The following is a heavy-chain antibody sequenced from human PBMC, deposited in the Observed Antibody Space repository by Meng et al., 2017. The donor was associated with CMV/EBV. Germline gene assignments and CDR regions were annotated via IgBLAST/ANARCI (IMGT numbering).Heavy chain of an antibody. D-gene: IGHD3-22*01. Sequence: GGSLRLSCAASGFTVSSNYMSWVRQAPGKGLEWVSVIYSGGSTYYADSVKGRFTISRDNSKNTLYLQMNSLRAEDTAVYYCARDSFYDSSGYGPMASRAFDIWVQGTRVTVSS. CDR3: ARDSFYDSSGYGPMASRAFDI. V-gene: IGHV3-66*02. CDR2: IYSGGST. J-gene: IGHJ3*02. CDR1: GFTVSSNY.